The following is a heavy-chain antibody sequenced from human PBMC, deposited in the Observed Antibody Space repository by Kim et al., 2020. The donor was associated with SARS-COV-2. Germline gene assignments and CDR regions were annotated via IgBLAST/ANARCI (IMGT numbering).Heavy chain of an antibody. Sequence: GYQDPVTGRFTSARDNAKKSLYLQMNSLRGEDTALYYCAKAGSTGATYYFDYWGQGIPVTVSS. CDR3: AKAGSTGATYYFDY. D-gene: IGHD1-1*01. J-gene: IGHJ4*02. V-gene: IGHV3-9*01.